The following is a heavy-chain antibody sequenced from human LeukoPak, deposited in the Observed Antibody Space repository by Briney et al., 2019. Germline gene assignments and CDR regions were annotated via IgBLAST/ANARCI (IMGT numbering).Heavy chain of an antibody. V-gene: IGHV3-48*01. Sequence: GGSLRLSCAASGFTFSSYEMNWVRQAPGKGLEWVSYLSSSSSSIYYADSVKGRFTISRDNAKNSLYLQMNSLRAEDTAVYYCARQNGAGYYYYFDSWGQGTLVTVSS. CDR1: GFTFSSYE. J-gene: IGHJ4*02. D-gene: IGHD3-22*01. CDR2: LSSSSSSI. CDR3: ARQNGAGYYYYFDS.